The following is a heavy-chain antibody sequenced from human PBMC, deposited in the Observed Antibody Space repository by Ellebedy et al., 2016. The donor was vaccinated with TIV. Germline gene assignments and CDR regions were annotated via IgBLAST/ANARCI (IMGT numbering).Heavy chain of an antibody. CDR1: GGSISSYY. V-gene: IGHV4-59*01. D-gene: IGHD1-26*01. J-gene: IGHJ6*02. Sequence: SETLSLTCTVSGGSISSYYWSWIRQPPGKGLEWIGYIYYSGSTNYNPSLMSRVTISEDTSKNQFSLRLQSVTAADTAVYYCAGGSYSPYGMDVWGQGTTVTVSS. CDR3: AGGSYSPYGMDV. CDR2: IYYSGST.